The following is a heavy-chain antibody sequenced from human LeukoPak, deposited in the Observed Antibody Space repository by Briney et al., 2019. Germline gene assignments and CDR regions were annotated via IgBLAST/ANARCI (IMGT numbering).Heavy chain of an antibody. CDR2: MSGSDTRT. Sequence: PGGSLRLSCAASGFIFKNFAMSWVRQAPGKGLEWISSMSGSDTRTFYVDSVKGRFTISRDNSKNTLSLQMNSLRAEDTAVYYCAKVAFDLVTGYHKHFDEWGQGILVTVSS. D-gene: IGHD3-9*01. CDR3: AKVAFDLVTGYHKHFDE. V-gene: IGHV3-23*01. CDR1: GFIFKNFA. J-gene: IGHJ4*02.